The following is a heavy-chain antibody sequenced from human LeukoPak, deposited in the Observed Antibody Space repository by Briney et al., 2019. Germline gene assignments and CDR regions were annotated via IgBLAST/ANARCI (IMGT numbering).Heavy chain of an antibody. CDR1: GFTFTSSA. CDR3: AADPGLYCGSGSSYYYYGMDV. D-gene: IGHD3-10*01. V-gene: IGHV1-58*02. CDR2: IVVGSGNT. J-gene: IGHJ6*02. Sequence: SVKASCKASGFTFTSSAMQWVRQARGQRLEWMGWIVVGSGNTNYAQKFQERDTITRDMSTSTAYMELSSLRSEDTAVYYCAADPGLYCGSGSSYYYYGMDVRGQGTTVTVSS.